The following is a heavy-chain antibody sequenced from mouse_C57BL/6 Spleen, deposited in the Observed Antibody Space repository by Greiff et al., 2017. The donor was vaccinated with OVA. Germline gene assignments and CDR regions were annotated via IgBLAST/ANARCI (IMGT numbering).Heavy chain of an antibody. D-gene: IGHD4-1*01. V-gene: IGHV1-61*01. CDR3: AREGLGGDAMDY. Sequence: QVQLQQPGAELVRPGSSVKLSCRASGYTFTSYWMDWVKQRPGQGLEWIGNIYPSDSETHYNQKFKDKATLTVDKSSSTAYMQLSSLTSEDSAVYYCAREGLGGDAMDYWGQGTSVTVSS. J-gene: IGHJ4*01. CDR1: GYTFTSYW. CDR2: IYPSDSET.